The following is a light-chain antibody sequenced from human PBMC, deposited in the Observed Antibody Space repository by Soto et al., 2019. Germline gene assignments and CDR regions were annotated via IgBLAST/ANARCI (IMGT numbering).Light chain of an antibody. V-gene: IGKV1-39*01. CDR3: QQSDSTPFT. J-gene: IGKJ5*01. CDR1: QSISSY. Sequence: DIQMTQSPSSLSASVGDRVTIACRASQSISSYLNWYQQKPGSAPKLLIYAASSLQSGVPSGFSGSGSGTDFTLTIDSLQPEDFATYYCQQSDSTPFTFGQGTRLEIK. CDR2: AAS.